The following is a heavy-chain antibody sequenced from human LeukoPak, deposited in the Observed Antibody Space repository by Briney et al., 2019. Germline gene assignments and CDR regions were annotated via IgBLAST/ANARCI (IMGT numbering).Heavy chain of an antibody. CDR3: ARVGYSSSWSAFDI. CDR1: GGTFSSYA. D-gene: IGHD6-13*01. J-gene: IGHJ3*02. CDR2: IIPIFGTA. Sequence: SVKVSCKASGGTFSSYAISWVRQAPGQGLEWMGGIIPIFGTANYAQKFQGRVTITADESTSTAYMELSSLRSEDTAVYYCARVGYSSSWSAFDIWGQGTMVTVSS. V-gene: IGHV1-69*13.